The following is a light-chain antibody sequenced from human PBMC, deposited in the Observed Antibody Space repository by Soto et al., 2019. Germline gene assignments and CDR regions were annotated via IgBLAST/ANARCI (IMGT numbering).Light chain of an antibody. Sequence: EIVLTQSPGTLSLSPGERATLSFRASQSVSSSYLAWYQQRPGQAPSLLIYGASSRASGVPDRFSGSGSGTDFTLTISRLEPEDFALYYCQQYGNSPGTFGQGTKVDIK. V-gene: IGKV3-20*01. J-gene: IGKJ1*01. CDR1: QSVSSSY. CDR2: GAS. CDR3: QQYGNSPGT.